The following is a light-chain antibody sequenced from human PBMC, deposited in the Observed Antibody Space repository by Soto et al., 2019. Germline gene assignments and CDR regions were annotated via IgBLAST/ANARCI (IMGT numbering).Light chain of an antibody. J-gene: IGKJ2*01. Sequence: EIVMTQSPATLSVSPGERATLSCRASQSISSELAWYQQKPGQPPRLLIYSASTRATGVPDRFTGSGSGSEFTLTISGLQSVDFAVYYCQQGHTWPLTFGQGTRLEI. CDR3: QQGHTWPLT. CDR2: SAS. V-gene: IGKV3-15*01. CDR1: QSISSE.